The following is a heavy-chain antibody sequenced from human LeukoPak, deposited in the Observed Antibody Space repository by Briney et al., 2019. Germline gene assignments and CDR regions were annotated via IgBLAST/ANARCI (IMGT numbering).Heavy chain of an antibody. Sequence: PSETLSLTCTVSGGSISSGGYYWSWIRQPPGKGLEWIGYIYHSGSTYYNPSLKSRVTISVDRSKNQFSLKLSSVTAADTAVYYCARGLGYSYTSKFDYWGQGTLVTVSS. CDR3: ARGLGYSYTSKFDY. CDR1: GGSISSGGYY. J-gene: IGHJ4*02. D-gene: IGHD5-18*01. V-gene: IGHV4-30-2*01. CDR2: IYHSGST.